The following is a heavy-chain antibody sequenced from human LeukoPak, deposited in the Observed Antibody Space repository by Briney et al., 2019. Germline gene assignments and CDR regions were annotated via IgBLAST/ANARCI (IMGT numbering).Heavy chain of an antibody. CDR1: GYTFTSYD. Sequence: ASVKVSCKASGYTFTSYDINWVRQATGQGLEWMGWMNPNSGNTGYAQKFQGRVTMTRNTSISTAYMELSSLRSEDTAVYYCARALMVRGVIIYYYYGMDAWGQGTTVTVSS. D-gene: IGHD3-10*01. CDR3: ARALMVRGVIIYYYYGMDA. CDR2: MNPNSGNT. V-gene: IGHV1-8*01. J-gene: IGHJ6*02.